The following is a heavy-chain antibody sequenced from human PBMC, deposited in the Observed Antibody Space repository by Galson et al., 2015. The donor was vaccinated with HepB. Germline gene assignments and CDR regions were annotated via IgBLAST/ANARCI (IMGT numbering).Heavy chain of an antibody. J-gene: IGHJ6*02. CDR3: ARDPGLAYDAGYYYYGMDV. CDR1: GGTFSRYA. V-gene: IGHV1-69*13. CDR2: IIPIFGTP. Sequence: SVKVSCKASGGTFSRYAISWVRQAPGQGPEWMGGIIPIFGTPNYAQKFQGRVTITADESTSTAYMELSSLRSEDTAVYFCARDPGLAYDAGYYYYGMDVWVQGTTVTVSS. D-gene: IGHD3-3*01.